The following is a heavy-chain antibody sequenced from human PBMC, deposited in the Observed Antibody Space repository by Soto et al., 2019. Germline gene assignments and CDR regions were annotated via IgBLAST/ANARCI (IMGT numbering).Heavy chain of an antibody. J-gene: IGHJ4*02. D-gene: IGHD4-17*01. Sequence: SETLSLTCTVSGGSISSGNYYWSWIRQPPGKGLEWIGFISYSGTTHYSASLRSRVSISVDTSKNQFSLDLSSVTAADTAVYYCATMGTPVTGLYYFDYWGQGTLVT. V-gene: IGHV4-30-4*01. CDR1: GGSISSGNYY. CDR3: ATMGTPVTGLYYFDY. CDR2: ISYSGTT.